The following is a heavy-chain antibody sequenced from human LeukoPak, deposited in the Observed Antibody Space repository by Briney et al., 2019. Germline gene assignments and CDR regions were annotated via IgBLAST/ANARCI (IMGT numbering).Heavy chain of an antibody. V-gene: IGHV4-4*02. CDR1: GGSITSTNW. CDR3: SRENGAFSPFGY. CDR2: VSLSGLT. J-gene: IGHJ4*02. Sequence: SGTLSLTCGVSGGSITSTNWWSWVRQPSGQGLEWIGEVSLSGLTNYNPSLSSRVIMALDTSKNHLSLHLTSVTAADTAVYYCSRENGAFSPFGYWGQGYLVTVLS. D-gene: IGHD2-8*01.